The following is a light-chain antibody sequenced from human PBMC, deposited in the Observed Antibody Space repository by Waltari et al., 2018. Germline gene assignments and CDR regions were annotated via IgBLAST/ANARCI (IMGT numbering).Light chain of an antibody. CDR1: SGAVTTTHY. CDR3: FLCYGTRLWV. J-gene: IGLJ3*02. CDR2: DTG. Sequence: QAVVTQEPSLTVSPGGTVTPTCGSSSGAVTTTHYPYWFQQRPGQAPRALIYDTGNKHSWTPARFSGSLLEGKAALTLSGAQPEDEAEYYCFLCYGTRLWVFGGGTKLTVL. V-gene: IGLV7-46*01.